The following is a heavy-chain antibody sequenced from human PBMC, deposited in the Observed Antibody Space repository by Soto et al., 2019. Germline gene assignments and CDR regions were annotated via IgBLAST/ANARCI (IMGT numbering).Heavy chain of an antibody. J-gene: IGHJ4*02. Sequence: PSETLSLTCTVYGGSFSGYYWSWIRQPPGKGLEWIGEINHSGSTNYNPSLKSRVTISVDTSKNQFSLKLSSVTAADTAVYYCARGGNLVVVVAATSGFDYWGQGTLVTVSS. CDR3: ARGGNLVVVVAATSGFDY. CDR2: INHSGST. V-gene: IGHV4-34*01. CDR1: GGSFSGYY. D-gene: IGHD2-15*01.